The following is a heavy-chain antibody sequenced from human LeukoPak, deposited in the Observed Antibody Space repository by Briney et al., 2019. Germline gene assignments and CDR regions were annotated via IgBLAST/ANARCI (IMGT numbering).Heavy chain of an antibody. D-gene: IGHD2-2*01. CDR3: ARVLYQLLPSGFDP. CDR2: INPNNGSR. Sequence: ASVKVSCKASGYTFTSYYMHWVRQAPGQGLEWMGVINPNNGSRTYAPKFQGRVAVTRDTSTSTVYMEMTSLRSEDTAVYYCARVLYQLLPSGFDPWGQGTLVTVSS. V-gene: IGHV1-46*01. J-gene: IGHJ5*02. CDR1: GYTFTSYY.